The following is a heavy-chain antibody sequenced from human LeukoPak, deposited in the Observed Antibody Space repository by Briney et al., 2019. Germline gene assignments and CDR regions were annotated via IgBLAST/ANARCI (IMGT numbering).Heavy chain of an antibody. CDR3: AHEKSSARVFDS. CDR1: GFSRSASGVG. D-gene: IGHD2-2*01. J-gene: IGHJ4*02. Sequence: SGPTLVKPTQTLTLTCTFSGFSRSASGVGVGWIRQPPGKALEWLALIYWNDDKEYSPYLKSSLTINKDTSKNQVVLTMTNMDPVDTATYYCAHEKSSARVFDSWGQGTLVTVSS. V-gene: IGHV2-5*01. CDR2: IYWNDDK.